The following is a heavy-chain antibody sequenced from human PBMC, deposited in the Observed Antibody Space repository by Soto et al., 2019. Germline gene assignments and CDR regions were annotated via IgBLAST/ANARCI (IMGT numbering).Heavy chain of an antibody. Sequence: QVQLVQSGAEVKKPGSSVKVSCKASGGTFSGYAISWVRQAPGQGLEWMGGIIPIFGTANYAQKFQGRVTITADESTSTAYMELSSLRSEDTAVYYCARDGSSSPQGSNYFDYWGQGTLVTVSS. CDR2: IIPIFGTA. CDR3: ARDGSSSPQGSNYFDY. V-gene: IGHV1-69*01. D-gene: IGHD6-6*01. CDR1: GGTFSGYA. J-gene: IGHJ4*02.